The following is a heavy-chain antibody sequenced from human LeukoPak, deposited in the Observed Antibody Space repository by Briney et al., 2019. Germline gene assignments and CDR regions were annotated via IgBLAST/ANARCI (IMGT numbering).Heavy chain of an antibody. J-gene: IGHJ3*02. CDR2: ISSSSSYI. CDR3: ARAIAVAGIGDAFDI. V-gene: IGHV3-21*01. D-gene: IGHD6-19*01. Sequence: PGGSLRLSCAASGFTFSSCGMSWVRQAPGKGLEWVSSISSSSSYIYYADSVKGRFTISRDNAKNSLYLQMNSLRAEDTAVYYCARAIAVAGIGDAFDIWGQGTMVTVSS. CDR1: GFTFSSCG.